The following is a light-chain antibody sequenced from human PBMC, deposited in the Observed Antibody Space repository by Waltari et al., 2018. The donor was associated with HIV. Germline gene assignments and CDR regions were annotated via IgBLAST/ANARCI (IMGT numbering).Light chain of an antibody. J-gene: IGLJ2*01. Sequence: QSALTQPPSVYGSPGQSVTITCTGSSSDVGSYNRVSWYQQPPGTAPKLRIYEVSNRPSGVPDRFSGSKSGNTASLIISGLQGEGEADYYCSSYTSSNLVFGGGTKLTVL. V-gene: IGLV2-18*02. CDR1: SSDVGSYNR. CDR2: EVS. CDR3: SSYTSSNLV.